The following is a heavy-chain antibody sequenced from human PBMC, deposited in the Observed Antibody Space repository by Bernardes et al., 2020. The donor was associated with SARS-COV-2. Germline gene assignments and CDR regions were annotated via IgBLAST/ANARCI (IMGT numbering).Heavy chain of an antibody. J-gene: IGHJ6*02. Sequence: GGSLRLSCAASGFTFSSYGMHWVRQAPGKGLGWVAVISYDGINKYYADSVKGRFTISRDNSKNTLYVQMNCLRAEDTAVYYCAVDAYDTSSRYGMDVWCQGTTVTVAS. CDR2: ISYDGINK. CDR3: AVDAYDTSSRYGMDV. V-gene: IGHV3-30*03. CDR1: GFTFSSYG. D-gene: IGHD6-13*01.